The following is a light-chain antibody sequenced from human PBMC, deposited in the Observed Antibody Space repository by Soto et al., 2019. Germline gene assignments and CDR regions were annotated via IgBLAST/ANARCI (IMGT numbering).Light chain of an antibody. V-gene: IGKV3-20*01. CDR3: QQYGSSPRT. Sequence: EIVLTQSPGTLSLSPGERATLSCMASQSVSSSYLAWYQQKPGQAPRLLIYGASSRATGIPDRFSGSGSGTDFTLTISRLEPEDFAVYYCQQYGSSPRTFGQRTKVDIK. CDR1: QSVSSSY. J-gene: IGKJ1*01. CDR2: GAS.